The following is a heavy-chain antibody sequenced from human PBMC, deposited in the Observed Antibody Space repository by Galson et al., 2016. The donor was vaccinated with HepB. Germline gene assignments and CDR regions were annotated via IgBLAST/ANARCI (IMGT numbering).Heavy chain of an antibody. CDR3: ARRRNYYDSSGYYYDYFDP. CDR2: IYHDGGT. CDR1: GGSISTDSW. J-gene: IGHJ5*02. D-gene: IGHD3-22*01. Sequence: ETLSLTCAVSGGSISTDSWWHWVRQPPGQGLEWIGEIYHDGGTNYNPSLKSRLSMSVDKSRNQFSLRLSSVTAADTAVYYCARRRNYYDSSGYYYDYFDPWGRGTLVTVSS. V-gene: IGHV4-4*02.